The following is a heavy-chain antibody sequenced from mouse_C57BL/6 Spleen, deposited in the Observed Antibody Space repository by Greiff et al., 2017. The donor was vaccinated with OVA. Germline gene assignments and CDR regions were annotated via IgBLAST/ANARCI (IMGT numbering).Heavy chain of an antibody. D-gene: IGHD2-5*01. CDR1: GFNIKDDY. V-gene: IGHV14-4*01. CDR3: TTPPYYSNPLHFNV. Sequence: EVQLQQSGAELVRPGASVKLSCTASGFNIKDDYMHWVKQRPEQGLEWIGWIDPENGDTEYASKFQGKATITADTSSNTAYLQLSSLTSEDTAVYYCTTPPYYSNPLHFNVWGTGTTVTVSS. CDR2: IDPENGDT. J-gene: IGHJ1*03.